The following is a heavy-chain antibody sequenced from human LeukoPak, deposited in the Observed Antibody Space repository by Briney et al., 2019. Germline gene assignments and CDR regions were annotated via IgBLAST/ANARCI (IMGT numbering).Heavy chain of an antibody. V-gene: IGHV3-48*04. CDR1: GFTFSDYT. CDR3: ARGPPLFDP. Sequence: GGSLRLSCVASGFTFSDYTMNWVRQAPGKGLVWISYIDISSSSTYYADSVKGRFTISRDNAKNSLYLRMSSLRAEDTALYYCARGPPLFDPWGQGTLVTVSS. CDR2: IDISSSST. J-gene: IGHJ5*02.